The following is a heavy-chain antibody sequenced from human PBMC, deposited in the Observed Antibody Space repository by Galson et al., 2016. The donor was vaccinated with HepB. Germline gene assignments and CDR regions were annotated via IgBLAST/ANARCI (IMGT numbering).Heavy chain of an antibody. CDR3: ARENFWKLDQ. D-gene: IGHD3-3*01. Sequence: SLRLSCAASGFSFSRYWMAWVRQAPGKGLEWVGNIRADGTANDYVGFVKGRFTMSRANAQKSLFLQMTSLRVEDTAVYYCARENFWKLDQWGQGTLVTVSS. CDR1: GFSFSRYW. CDR2: IRADGTAN. J-gene: IGHJ5*02. V-gene: IGHV3-7*03.